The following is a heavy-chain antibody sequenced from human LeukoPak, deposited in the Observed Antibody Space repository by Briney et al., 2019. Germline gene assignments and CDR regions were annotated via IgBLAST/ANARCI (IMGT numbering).Heavy chain of an antibody. J-gene: IGHJ4*02. V-gene: IGHV1-69*13. CDR3: ARDGTIAAAGAHFDY. Sequence: SVKVSYKASGGTFSSYAISWVRQAPGQGLEWMGGIIPIFGTANYAQKLQGRVTITADESTSTAYMELSSLRSEDTAVYYCARDGTIAAAGAHFDYWGQGTLVTVSS. D-gene: IGHD6-13*01. CDR1: GGTFSSYA. CDR2: IIPIFGTA.